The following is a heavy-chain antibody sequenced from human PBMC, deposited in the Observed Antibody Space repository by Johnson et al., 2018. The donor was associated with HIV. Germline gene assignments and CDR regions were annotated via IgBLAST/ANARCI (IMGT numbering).Heavy chain of an antibody. CDR2: IKQDGTEK. J-gene: IGHJ3*02. Sequence: VQLVESGGGVVLPGGSLRLSCAASGFTFSTYWMSWVRQAPGKGLEWVANIKQDGTEKYYVDSVKGRFTISRDNVKNSLYLQMNSLRAEDTAVYFCARDPSLDAFDIWGQGTMVTVAS. V-gene: IGHV3-7*05. CDR3: ARDPSLDAFDI. CDR1: GFTFSTYW.